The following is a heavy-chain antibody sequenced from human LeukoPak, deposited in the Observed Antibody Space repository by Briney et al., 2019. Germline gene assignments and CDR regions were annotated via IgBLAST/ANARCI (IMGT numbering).Heavy chain of an antibody. Sequence: GGSLRLSCAASGFTFSSYSMNWVRQAPGKGLEWVSSISSSSSSYIYYADSVKGRFTISRDNAKNSLYLQMNSLRAEDTAVYYCARDCGESYGYPTDYYYYNMDVWGKGTTVTVSS. CDR1: GFTFSSYS. V-gene: IGHV3-21*01. CDR2: ISSSSSSYI. D-gene: IGHD5-18*01. J-gene: IGHJ6*03. CDR3: ARDCGESYGYPTDYYYYNMDV.